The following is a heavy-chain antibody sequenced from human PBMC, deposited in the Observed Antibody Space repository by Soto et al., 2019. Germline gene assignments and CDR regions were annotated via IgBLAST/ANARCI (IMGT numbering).Heavy chain of an antibody. V-gene: IGHV3-30-3*01. CDR3: ARDPKTSGGQHWAFNYFDS. Sequence: GGSLRLSCAASGFSFSISPMHWVRQAPGKGPEWVALISYDGTNKFYADSVKGRFTISRDNSKSTLYLQVDSLRPEDAAVYYCARDPKTSGGQHWAFNYFDSWGQGTLATVSS. D-gene: IGHD7-27*01. CDR1: GFSFSISP. CDR2: ISYDGTNK. J-gene: IGHJ4*02.